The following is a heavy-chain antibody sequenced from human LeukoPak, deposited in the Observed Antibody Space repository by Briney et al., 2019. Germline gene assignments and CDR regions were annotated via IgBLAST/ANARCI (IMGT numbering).Heavy chain of an antibody. CDR2: IYYSGST. V-gene: IGHV4-59*01. Sequence: SETLSLTCTVSGGSISSYYWSWIRQPPGKGLEWIGYIYYSGSTNYNPSLKSRVTISVDTSKNQFSLKLSSVTAADTAVYYCARGVIAAAGYYYYYYYMDVWGKGTTVTVSS. D-gene: IGHD6-13*01. J-gene: IGHJ6*03. CDR3: ARGVIAAAGYYYYYYYMDV. CDR1: GGSISSYY.